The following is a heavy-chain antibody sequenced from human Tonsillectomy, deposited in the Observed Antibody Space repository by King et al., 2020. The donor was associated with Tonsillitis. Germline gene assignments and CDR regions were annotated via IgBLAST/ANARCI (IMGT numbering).Heavy chain of an antibody. V-gene: IGHV3-13*01. D-gene: IGHD7-27*01. J-gene: IGHJ6*02. CDR2: IGTAGDT. CDR1: GFTFSNYD. Sequence: VQLVESGGGLVQPGGSLRLSCAASGFTFSNYDMHWVRHATGKGLEWVSGIGTAGDTYYPGSVKGRFTISRDNAKNSLYLQMNNLRAGDTAVYYCARVVPNWGRDYFYGLDVWGQGTTVTVSS. CDR3: ARVVPNWGRDYFYGLDV.